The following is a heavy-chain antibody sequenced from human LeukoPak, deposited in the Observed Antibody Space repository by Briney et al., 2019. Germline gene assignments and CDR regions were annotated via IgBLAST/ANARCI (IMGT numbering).Heavy chain of an antibody. J-gene: IGHJ4*02. CDR2: ISAYNGNT. CDR3: ARVSDILTGLQLDY. V-gene: IGHV1-18*01. CDR1: GGTFSSYA. D-gene: IGHD3-9*01. Sequence: ASVKVSCKASGGTFSSYAISWVRQAPGQGVEGMGWISAYNGNTNYAQKLQGRVTMTTDTSTSTAYMELRSLRSDDTAVYYCARVSDILTGLQLDYWGQGTLVTVSS.